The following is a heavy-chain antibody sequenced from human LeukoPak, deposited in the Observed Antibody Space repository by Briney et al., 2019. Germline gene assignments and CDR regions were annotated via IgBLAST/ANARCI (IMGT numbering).Heavy chain of an antibody. D-gene: IGHD6-13*01. CDR2: INHSGST. CDR3: ARLVADSSSWYVVSYYYYMDV. J-gene: IGHJ6*03. V-gene: IGHV4-39*07. CDR1: GGSISSSTYY. Sequence: SETLSLTCTVSGGSISSSTYYWGWIRQPPGKGLEWIGEINHSGSTNYNPSLKSRVTISVDTSKNQFSLKLSSVTAADTAVYYCARLVADSSSWYVVSYYYYMDVWGKGTTVTISS.